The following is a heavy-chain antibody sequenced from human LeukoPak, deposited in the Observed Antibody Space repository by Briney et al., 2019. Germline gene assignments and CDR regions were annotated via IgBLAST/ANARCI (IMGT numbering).Heavy chain of an antibody. CDR2: IKPDGSEK. CDR1: GFTFSSYW. V-gene: IGHV3-7*03. Sequence: GGSLRLSCAASGFTFSSYWMHWVRQAPGKGLEWVATIKPDGSEKYYVDSVKGRFTISRDNAKNSLYLQMNSLRSEDTAVYYCARDLDGAAGTLWVDYWGQGTLVTVSS. J-gene: IGHJ4*02. D-gene: IGHD6-13*01. CDR3: ARDLDGAAGTLWVDY.